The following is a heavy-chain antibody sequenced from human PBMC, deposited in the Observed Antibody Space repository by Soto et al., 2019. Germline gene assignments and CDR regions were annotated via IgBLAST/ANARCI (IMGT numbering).Heavy chain of an antibody. CDR3: ARDSYYSHYYYGMDV. CDR2: IYYSGST. CDR1: GGSISSGGYY. V-gene: IGHV4-31*03. Sequence: QVQLQESGPGLVKPSQTLSLTCTVSGGSISSGGYYWSWIRQHPGKGLEWIGYIYYSGSTYYNPSLKSRVTISVDTSKNQFPLKLSSVTAADTAVYYCARDSYYSHYYYGMDVWGQGTTVTVSS. D-gene: IGHD3-10*01. J-gene: IGHJ6*02.